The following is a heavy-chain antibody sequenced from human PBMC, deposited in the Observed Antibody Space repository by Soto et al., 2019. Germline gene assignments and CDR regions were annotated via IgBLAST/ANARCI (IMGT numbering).Heavy chain of an antibody. CDR1: GGSFSGYY. D-gene: IGHD2-8*02. J-gene: IGHJ4*02. CDR2: INHSGST. CDR3: ARDKITGLFDY. Sequence: SETLSLTCAVYGGSFSGYYCTCIRQPPGTGLEWIGEINHSGSTNYNPSLKSRVTISVDTSKNQFSLKLTSVTAADTAVYYCARDKITGLFDYWGQGTLVTVSS. V-gene: IGHV4-34*01.